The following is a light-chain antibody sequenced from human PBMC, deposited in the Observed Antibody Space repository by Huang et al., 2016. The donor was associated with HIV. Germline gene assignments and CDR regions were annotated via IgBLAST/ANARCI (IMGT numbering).Light chain of an antibody. J-gene: IGKJ1*01. V-gene: IGKV3-20*01. CDR2: GTS. CDR1: QSIGSIY. Sequence: VVLTQSPGTLSLSLGERATLSCRASQSIGSIYLAWYQQRPGQAPRLLSYGTSNRATGIPDRFSGSGSGTDFTLTINRLEPEDFAVYYCQHYGTSSWTFGEGTKVEIK. CDR3: QHYGTSSWT.